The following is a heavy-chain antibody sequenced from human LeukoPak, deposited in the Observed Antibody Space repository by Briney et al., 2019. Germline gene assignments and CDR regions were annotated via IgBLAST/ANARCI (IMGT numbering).Heavy chain of an antibody. Sequence: GGSLRLSCAASGFTFSSYWMSWVRQAPGKGLEWVANIKQDGGEKYYVDSVKGRCTISRDNAKNSLYLQMNSLRAEDTAVYYCARDSSSWYPNFDYWGQGTLVTVSS. V-gene: IGHV3-7*01. D-gene: IGHD6-13*01. J-gene: IGHJ4*02. CDR3: ARDSSSWYPNFDY. CDR2: IKQDGGEK. CDR1: GFTFSSYW.